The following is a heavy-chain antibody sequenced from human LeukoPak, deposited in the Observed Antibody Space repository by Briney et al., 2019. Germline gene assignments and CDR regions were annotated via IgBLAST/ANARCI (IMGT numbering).Heavy chain of an antibody. J-gene: IGHJ4*02. D-gene: IGHD1-26*01. V-gene: IGHV3-23*01. CDR3: ARGNIVGASNFDY. CDR1: GFTFSSYA. Sequence: GGSLRLSCAASGFTFSSYAMSWVRQAPGKGLEWVSSVSGSGGSTYYADSVKGRFTISRDNSKNTLYLQMNSLRAEDTAVYYCARGNIVGASNFDYWGQGTLVTVSS. CDR2: VSGSGGST.